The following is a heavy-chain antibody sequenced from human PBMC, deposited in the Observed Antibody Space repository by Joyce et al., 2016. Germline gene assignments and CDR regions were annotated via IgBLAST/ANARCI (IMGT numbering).Heavy chain of an antibody. CDR2: IRSEIAGGTP. J-gene: IGHJ4*02. Sequence: EVQLVESGGDLVKPGRSLSFSCTVSGRNFGDYAMRGLRKAPGKGLEGVAFIRSEIAGGTPEYAASVKGRFTISRDDSKSIVYLQMNNLKIEDTAVYYCTRDVGRLDYWGQGTLVTVSS. CDR1: GRNFGDYA. CDR3: TRDVGRLDY. V-gene: IGHV3-49*05.